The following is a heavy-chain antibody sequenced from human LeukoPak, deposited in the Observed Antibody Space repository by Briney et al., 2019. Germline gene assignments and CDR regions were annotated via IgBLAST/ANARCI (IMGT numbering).Heavy chain of an antibody. V-gene: IGHV4-4*02. CDR3: ARGDSGSYYHYYYYMDV. CDR2: IYHSGST. J-gene: IGHJ6*03. CDR1: GGSISSSNW. D-gene: IGHD1-26*01. Sequence: SETLSLTCAVSGGSISSSNWWSWVRQPRGKGLEWIWEIYHSGSTNYNPSLKSRVTISVDKSKNQFSLKLSSVTAADTAVYYCARGDSGSYYHYYYYMDVWGKGTTVTVSS.